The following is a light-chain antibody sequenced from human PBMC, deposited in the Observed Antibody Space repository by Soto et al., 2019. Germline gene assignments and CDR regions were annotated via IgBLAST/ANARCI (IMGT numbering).Light chain of an antibody. CDR3: QQYGGSPPKYT. J-gene: IGKJ2*01. CDR2: DAP. CDR1: QSVSSTS. V-gene: IGKV3-20*01. Sequence: EIVLTQSPGTLSLSPGERAALSCRASQSVSSTSLAWYQQKPGQAPRLLIYDAPSRATDIPDTFSGSGSGTDFTLTTSRLEPEDFAVYYCQQYGGSPPKYTFGQGTKLEIK.